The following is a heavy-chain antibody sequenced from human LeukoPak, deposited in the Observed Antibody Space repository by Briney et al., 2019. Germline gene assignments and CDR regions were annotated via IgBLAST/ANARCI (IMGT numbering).Heavy chain of an antibody. D-gene: IGHD3-10*01. V-gene: IGHV4-59*11. Sequence: SETLSLTCTVSGGSISSHYWSWIRQPPGKGLEWIGYIYYSGSTNYNPSLKSRVTISLDTSKNQFSLKLSSVTAADTAVYYCAMAGGSGTYYVDYWGQGTLVTVSS. CDR1: GGSISSHY. J-gene: IGHJ4*02. CDR3: AMAGGSGTYYVDY. CDR2: IYYSGST.